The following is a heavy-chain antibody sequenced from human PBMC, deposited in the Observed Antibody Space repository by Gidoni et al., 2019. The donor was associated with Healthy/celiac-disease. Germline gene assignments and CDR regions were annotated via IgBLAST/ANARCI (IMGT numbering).Heavy chain of an antibody. Sequence: QVQLVESGGGVVPLGRSLRLSCAASGFTFTSYAMHWVRQAPGKGLEWVAVISYDGSNKYYADSVKGRFTISRDNSKNTLYLQMNSLRAEDTAVYYCARDPSSIAAAGYFDYWGQGTLVTVSA. J-gene: IGHJ4*02. CDR1: GFTFTSYA. CDR2: ISYDGSNK. D-gene: IGHD6-13*01. V-gene: IGHV3-30*04. CDR3: ARDPSSIAAAGYFDY.